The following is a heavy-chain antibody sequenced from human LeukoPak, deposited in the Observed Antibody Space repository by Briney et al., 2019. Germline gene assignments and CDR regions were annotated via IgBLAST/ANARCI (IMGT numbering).Heavy chain of an antibody. D-gene: IGHD1-1*01. Sequence: AASVKVSCKASGYTFTGYYMHWVRQAPGQGLEWMGWINPNSGGTNYAQRFQGRVTMTRDTSTTTAYMELNSLTSDDTAVYYCATEEVPATAGKVWFDPWGQGTLVTVSS. V-gene: IGHV1-2*02. CDR2: INPNSGGT. CDR1: GYTFTGYY. CDR3: ATEEVPATAGKVWFDP. J-gene: IGHJ5*02.